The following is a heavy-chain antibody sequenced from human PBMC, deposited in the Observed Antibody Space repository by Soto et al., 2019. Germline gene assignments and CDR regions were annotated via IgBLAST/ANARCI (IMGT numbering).Heavy chain of an antibody. CDR2: SWSGGSGE. V-gene: IGHV3-33*06. CDR3: AKDDETSSHFSLLDF. J-gene: IGHJ4*02. D-gene: IGHD2-2*01. Sequence: QVQLVESGGGVVQPGTSLRLSCAASGFTFSHYGIHWVRQAPGKGLEWVGISWSGGSGEDCADSVRGRFTISRDYSKTPVYLQMNSLRVEDTAVYYWAKDDETSSHFSLLDFRGQGTLVTGSS. CDR1: GFTFSHYG.